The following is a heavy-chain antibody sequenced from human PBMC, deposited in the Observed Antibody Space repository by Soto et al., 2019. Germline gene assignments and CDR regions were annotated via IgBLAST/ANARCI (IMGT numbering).Heavy chain of an antibody. V-gene: IGHV1-2*02. CDR3: ARDPLELWWFDP. D-gene: IGHD5-18*01. J-gene: IGHJ5*02. Sequence: ASVKVSCKASGYTFTGYYIHWVRQAPGQGLEWMGWINPNSGGTNYAQKFQGRVTMTRDTSISTAYMELSRLRSDDTAVYYCARDPLELWWFDPWGQGTLVTVSS. CDR1: GYTFTGYY. CDR2: INPNSGGT.